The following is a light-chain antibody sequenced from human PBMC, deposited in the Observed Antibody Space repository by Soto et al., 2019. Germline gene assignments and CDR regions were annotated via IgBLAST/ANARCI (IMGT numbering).Light chain of an antibody. CDR1: QSVSSN. J-gene: IGKJ1*01. Sequence: EILLTQSPATLSVSPGETVTLSCRASQSVSSNLAWYRQKPGQAPRLVIYSGFSRATGIPGRISGGGSGTDFTLTISSLQSEDFALYYCQQYNSWPWTFGHGTKWIS. V-gene: IGKV3-15*01. CDR2: SGF. CDR3: QQYNSWPWT.